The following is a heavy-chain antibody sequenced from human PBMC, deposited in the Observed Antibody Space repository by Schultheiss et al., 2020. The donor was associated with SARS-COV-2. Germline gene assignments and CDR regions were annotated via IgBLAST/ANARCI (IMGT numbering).Heavy chain of an antibody. CDR3: ARDHRSRAYCGGDCYRGWFDP. CDR2: FFTTGYT. CDR1: GDSISSGNYY. V-gene: IGHV4-61*02. Sequence: SQTLSLTCTVSGDSISSGNYYWTWIRQPAGKGLEWIGRFFTTGYTKYNPSLQSRVTISVDTSKNQFSLRLSSVTAADTAVYYCARDHRSRAYCGGDCYRGWFDPWGQGTLVTVSS. D-gene: IGHD2-21*01. J-gene: IGHJ5*02.